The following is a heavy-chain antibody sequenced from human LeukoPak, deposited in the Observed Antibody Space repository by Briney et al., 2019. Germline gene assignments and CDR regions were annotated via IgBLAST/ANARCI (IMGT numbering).Heavy chain of an antibody. CDR3: AKELRDGYQEVFDAFDI. CDR1: GFTFSSYA. V-gene: IGHV3-23*01. CDR2: ISGSGGST. Sequence: GGSLRLSCAASGFTFSSYAMSWVRQAPGKWLEWVSAISGSGGSTYYADSVKGRFTISRDNSKNTLYLQMNSLRAEDTAVYYCAKELRDGYQEVFDAFDIWGQGTMVTVSS. D-gene: IGHD5-24*01. J-gene: IGHJ3*02.